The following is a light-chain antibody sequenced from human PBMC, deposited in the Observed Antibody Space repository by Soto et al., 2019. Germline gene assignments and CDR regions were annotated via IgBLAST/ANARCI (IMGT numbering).Light chain of an antibody. V-gene: IGLV2-14*01. CDR3: SSYTNNNDPYV. Sequence: QSALTQPASVSGSPGQSITISCTGTSSDVGGYNYVSWYQQHPGKAPKLMIYEVSNRPSGVSNRFSGSKSGNTASLTISGLQAEDEADYYCSSYTNNNDPYVFGTGTKVTVL. CDR1: SSDVGGYNY. CDR2: EVS. J-gene: IGLJ1*01.